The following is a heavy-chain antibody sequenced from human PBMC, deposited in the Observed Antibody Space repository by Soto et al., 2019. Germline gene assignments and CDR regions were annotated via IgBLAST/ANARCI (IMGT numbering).Heavy chain of an antibody. D-gene: IGHD6-19*01. CDR1: GFSFSSYG. CDR3: VAGQYFFDY. J-gene: IGHJ4*02. V-gene: IGHV3-30*03. Sequence: QVQLVESGGGVVQPGRSLRLSCAASGFSFSSYGMQWVRQAPGKGLEWVAVISYDGSNKYYADSVKDRFTISRDNSKKTLYLQMNSLRADDTAVYYCVAGQYFFDYCGQGNLVTVSS. CDR2: ISYDGSNK.